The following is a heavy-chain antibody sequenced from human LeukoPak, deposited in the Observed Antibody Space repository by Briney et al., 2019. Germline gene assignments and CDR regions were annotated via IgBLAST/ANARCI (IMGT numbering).Heavy chain of an antibody. Sequence: PSETLSLTCTVSGGSISSSSYYWGWIRQPPGKGLEWIGNIYYSGSTYYNPSLKSRVTISVDTSKNQFSLNLSSVTAADTAVYYCAREVVRDYRPFDPWGQGTLVTVSS. CDR3: AREVVRDYRPFDP. CDR2: IYYSGST. CDR1: GGSISSSSYY. D-gene: IGHD3-10*01. J-gene: IGHJ5*02. V-gene: IGHV4-39*07.